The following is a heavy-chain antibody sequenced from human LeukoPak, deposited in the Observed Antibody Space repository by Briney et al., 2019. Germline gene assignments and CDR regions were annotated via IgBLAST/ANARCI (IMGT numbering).Heavy chain of an antibody. CDR1: GGSFSGYY. J-gene: IGHJ5*02. CDR3: ARGFEGTSYSNWFDP. Sequence: SETLSLTCAVYGGSFSGYYWSWIRQPPGKGLEWIGEINHSGSTNYNLSLKSRVTISVDTSKNQFSLKLSSVTAADTAVYYCARGFEGTSYSNWFDPWGQGTLVTVSS. V-gene: IGHV4-34*01. CDR2: INHSGST. D-gene: IGHD2-2*01.